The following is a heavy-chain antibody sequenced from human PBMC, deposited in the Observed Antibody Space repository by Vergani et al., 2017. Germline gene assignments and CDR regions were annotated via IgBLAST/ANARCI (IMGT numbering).Heavy chain of an antibody. D-gene: IGHD1-26*01. CDR1: GGSISSGGYY. CDR3: ARGWWELLSFDY. V-gene: IGHV4-31*03. J-gene: IGHJ4*02. CDR2: IYYSGST. Sequence: QVQLQQWGPGLVKPSQTLSLTCTVSGGSISSGGYYWSWIRQHPGKGLEWIGYIYYSGSTYYNPSLKSRVTISVDTSKNQFSLKLSSVTAADTAVYYCARGWWELLSFDYWGQGTLVTVSS.